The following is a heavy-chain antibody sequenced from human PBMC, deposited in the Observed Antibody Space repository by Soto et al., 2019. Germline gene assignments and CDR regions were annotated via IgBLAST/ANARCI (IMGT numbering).Heavy chain of an antibody. CDR1: GDSISRYY. Sequence: QVQLQQSGPGLVRPSETLSLTCTVSGDSISRYYWSWIRQSPGKGLEWIGYIYDGGSTRYNPSLRSRVTISADTSENLFSLKLSSVTAADTAVYYCARAPTYSYGSGSPYYFYAMDVWGQGTTVTVSS. CDR2: IYDGGST. CDR3: ARAPTYSYGSGSPYYFYAMDV. V-gene: IGHV4-59*01. J-gene: IGHJ6*02. D-gene: IGHD3-10*01.